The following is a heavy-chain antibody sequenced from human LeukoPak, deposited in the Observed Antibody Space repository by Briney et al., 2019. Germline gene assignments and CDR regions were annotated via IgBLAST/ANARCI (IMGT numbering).Heavy chain of an antibody. V-gene: IGHV3-21*01. CDR3: ARELDYLPLGGVFDY. J-gene: IGHJ4*02. CDR1: GFTFSSYS. Sequence: KTGGSLRLSCAASGFTFSSYSMNWVRQAPGKGLEWVSSISSSGSYIYYADSVKGRFTISRDNAKNSLYLQMNSLRAEDTAVYYCARELDYLPLGGVFDYWGQGTLVTVSS. D-gene: IGHD2-8*02. CDR2: ISSSGSYI.